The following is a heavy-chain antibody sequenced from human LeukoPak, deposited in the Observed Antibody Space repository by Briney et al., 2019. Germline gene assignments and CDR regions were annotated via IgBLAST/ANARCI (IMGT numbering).Heavy chain of an antibody. Sequence: SETLSLTCTVSGGSISGYYWSWIRQPPGKGLEWIGYIYYSGSTYYNPSLKSRVTISVDTSKNQFSLKLSSVTAADTAVYYCARGHVTDAFDIWGQGTMVTVSS. CDR1: GGSISGYY. CDR2: IYYSGST. J-gene: IGHJ3*02. V-gene: IGHV4-59*08. CDR3: ARGHVTDAFDI.